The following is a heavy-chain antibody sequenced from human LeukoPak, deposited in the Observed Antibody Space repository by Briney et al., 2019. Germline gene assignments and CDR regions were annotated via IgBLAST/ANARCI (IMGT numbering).Heavy chain of an antibody. Sequence: VASVKVSCKASGYTFTSYAMNWVRQAPGQGLEWMGWINTNTGNPTYAQGFTGRSVFSLDTSVSTAYLQISSLKAEDTAVYYCARTILVAGTTDYYYYMDVWGKGTTVTVSS. J-gene: IGHJ6*03. V-gene: IGHV7-4-1*02. CDR1: GYTFTSYA. CDR2: INTNTGNP. CDR3: ARTILVAGTTDYYYYMDV. D-gene: IGHD6-19*01.